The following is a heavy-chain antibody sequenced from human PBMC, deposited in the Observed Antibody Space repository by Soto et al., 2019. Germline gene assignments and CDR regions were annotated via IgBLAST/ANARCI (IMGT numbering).Heavy chain of an antibody. V-gene: IGHV4-31*03. CDR1: GGSISSGGYY. Sequence: QVQLQESGPGLVKPSQTLSLTCTVSGGSISSGGYYWSWIRQHPGKGLEWIGYIYYRGSTYYNPSLKSRVTISVDTSKNQFSVKLSSVTAADTAVYYCATHLMVRGVFDYWGPGTLVTVSS. CDR2: IYYRGST. CDR3: ATHLMVRGVFDY. J-gene: IGHJ4*02. D-gene: IGHD3-10*01.